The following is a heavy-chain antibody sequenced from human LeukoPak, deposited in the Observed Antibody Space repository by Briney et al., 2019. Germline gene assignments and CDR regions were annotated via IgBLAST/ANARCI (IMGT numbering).Heavy chain of an antibody. CDR3: ARGDSSGLDY. D-gene: IGHD6-19*01. CDR1: GGTFSSYA. CDR2: IIPIFGTA. J-gene: IGHJ4*02. Sequence: ASVKVSCKASGGTFSSYAISWMRQAPGQGLEWMGGIIPIFGTANYAQKFQGRVTITADESTSTAYMELSSLRSEDTAVYYCARGDSSGLDYWGQGTLVTVSS. V-gene: IGHV1-69*13.